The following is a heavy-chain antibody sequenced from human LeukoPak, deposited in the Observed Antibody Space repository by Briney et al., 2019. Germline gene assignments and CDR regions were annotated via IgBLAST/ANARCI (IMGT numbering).Heavy chain of an antibody. Sequence: ASVMVSCKASGYTFTSYYMHWVRQAPGQGLEWMGIINPSGGSTSYAQKFQGRVTMTRDTSTSTVYMELSSLRSEDTAVYYCARDWGYDSSGYYRHDDYWGQGTLVTVSS. D-gene: IGHD3-22*01. CDR2: INPSGGST. V-gene: IGHV1-46*01. CDR3: ARDWGYDSSGYYRHDDY. CDR1: GYTFTSYY. J-gene: IGHJ4*02.